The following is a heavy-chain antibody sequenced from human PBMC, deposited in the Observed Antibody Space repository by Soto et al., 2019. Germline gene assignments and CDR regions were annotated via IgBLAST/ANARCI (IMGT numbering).Heavy chain of an antibody. CDR1: GGTFSSLA. Sequence: QVQLVQSGAEVKKPGSSVKVSCKASGGTFSSLAISWVRKAPGQGLEWMGGLVPVLGTANYAQKFQDRVTITADKSTSTSYMELSSLRSEDTAVYYCARSPGVFDYWGQGTLVTVSS. D-gene: IGHD3-10*01. CDR2: LVPVLGTA. V-gene: IGHV1-69*06. J-gene: IGHJ4*02. CDR3: ARSPGVFDY.